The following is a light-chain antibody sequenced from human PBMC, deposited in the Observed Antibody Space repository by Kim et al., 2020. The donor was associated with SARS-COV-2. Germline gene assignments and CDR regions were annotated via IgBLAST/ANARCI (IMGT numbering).Light chain of an antibody. CDR2: GAS. V-gene: IGKV3-20*01. CDR3: QQYDTSPPYT. CDR1: QSVSRSY. J-gene: IGKJ2*01. Sequence: SPGERAALSCMASQSVSRSYLAWYQQRPGQAPRLLVYGASSRATGIPDRFSGSGSGTDFTLTISRLEPEDFAVYYCQQYDTSPPYTFGQGTKLEI.